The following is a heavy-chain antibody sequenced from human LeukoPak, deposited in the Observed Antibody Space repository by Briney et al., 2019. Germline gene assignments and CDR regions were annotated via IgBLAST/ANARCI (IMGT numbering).Heavy chain of an antibody. V-gene: IGHV4-39*07. CDR3: ARDRNWNPSFDY. D-gene: IGHD1-1*01. Sequence: SETLSLTCTVSGGSISSSSYYWGWIRQPPGKGLEWIGSIYYSGSTYYNPSLKSRVTISVDTSKNQFSLKLSSVTAADTAMYYCARDRNWNPSFDYWGQGTLVTVSS. CDR2: IYYSGST. CDR1: GGSISSSSYY. J-gene: IGHJ4*02.